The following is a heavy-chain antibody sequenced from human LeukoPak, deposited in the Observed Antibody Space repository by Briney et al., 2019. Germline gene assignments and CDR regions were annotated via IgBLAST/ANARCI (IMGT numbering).Heavy chain of an antibody. CDR3: AKEGPKSIAATGYYMDV. Sequence: GGSLRLSCAASGFTFTSYGMSWVRQAPGKELAWVSAISRSGGTTYYADSVKGRFNISRDNSKNTLYLQMNSLRAEDTAVYYCAKEGPKSIAATGYYMDVWGKGTTVTISS. V-gene: IGHV3-23*01. J-gene: IGHJ6*03. CDR2: ISRSGGTT. D-gene: IGHD6-25*01. CDR1: GFTFTSYG.